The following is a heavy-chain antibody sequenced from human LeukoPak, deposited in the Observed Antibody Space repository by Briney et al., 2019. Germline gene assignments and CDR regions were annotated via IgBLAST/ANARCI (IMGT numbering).Heavy chain of an antibody. D-gene: IGHD3-10*01. CDR2: INPNSGGT. Sequence: ASVKVSCKASGYTFTGYYMHWVRQAPGQGLEWMGWINPNSGGTNYAQKFQGRVTMTRDTSISTAYMELSRLRSDDTAVYYCARTYGSGSLRFGYWGQGTLVTVSS. CDR3: ARTYGSGSLRFGY. CDR1: GYTFTGYY. V-gene: IGHV1-2*02. J-gene: IGHJ4*02.